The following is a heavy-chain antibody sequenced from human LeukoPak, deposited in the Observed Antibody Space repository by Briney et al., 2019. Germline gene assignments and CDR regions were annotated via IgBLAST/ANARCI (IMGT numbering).Heavy chain of an antibody. D-gene: IGHD1-26*01. CDR2: IYYSGST. Sequence: PSETLSLTCTVSGGSISNGNYYWGWIRQPPGKGLEWIGSIYYSGSTYYNPSLKSRVTISVDTSKNQFSLKLSSVTAADTAVHHCARKYSGTYPHFDYWGQGTLVTVSS. CDR1: GGSISNGNYY. CDR3: ARKYSGTYPHFDY. J-gene: IGHJ4*02. V-gene: IGHV4-39*07.